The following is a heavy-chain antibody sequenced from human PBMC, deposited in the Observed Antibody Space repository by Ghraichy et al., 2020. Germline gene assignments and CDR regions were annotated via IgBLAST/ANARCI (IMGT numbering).Heavy chain of an antibody. CDR2: IKSKTDGGTT. CDR3: TTGRDGYIDYFDY. D-gene: IGHD5-24*01. CDR1: GFTFSNAW. V-gene: IGHV3-15*01. J-gene: IGHJ4*02. Sequence: LSLTCAASGFTFSNAWMSWVRQAPGKGLEWVGRIKSKTDGGTTDYAAPVKGRFTISRDDSKNTLYLQMNSLKTEDTAVYYCTTGRDGYIDYFDYWGQGTLVTGSS.